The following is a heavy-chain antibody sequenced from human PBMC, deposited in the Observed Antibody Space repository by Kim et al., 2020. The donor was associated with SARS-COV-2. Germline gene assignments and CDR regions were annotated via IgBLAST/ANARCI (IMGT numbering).Heavy chain of an antibody. CDR1: GFTFSDYY. Sequence: GGSLRLSCAASGFTFSDYYMSWIRQAPGKGLEWVSYISSSSSYTNYADSVKGRFTISRDNAKNSLYLQMNSLRAEDTAVYYCARDQSQLSGYDENNWFDPWGQGTLVTVSS. CDR2: ISSSSSYT. CDR3: ARDQSQLSGYDENNWFDP. D-gene: IGHD5-12*01. V-gene: IGHV3-11*05. J-gene: IGHJ5*02.